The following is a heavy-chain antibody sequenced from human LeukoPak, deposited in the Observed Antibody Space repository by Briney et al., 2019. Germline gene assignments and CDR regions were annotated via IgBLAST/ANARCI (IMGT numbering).Heavy chain of an antibody. Sequence: GGSLRLSCAASGFTFSSYAMSWVRPAPGKGLEWVSAIRSTGGRTYYADSVKGRFTISRDNSRNTVYLQMNSLRAEDTAVYYCAKESPYGDNRLYYFDYWGQGTLVTVSS. CDR1: GFTFSSYA. J-gene: IGHJ4*02. D-gene: IGHD4-17*01. CDR3: AKESPYGDNRLYYFDY. V-gene: IGHV3-23*01. CDR2: IRSTGGRT.